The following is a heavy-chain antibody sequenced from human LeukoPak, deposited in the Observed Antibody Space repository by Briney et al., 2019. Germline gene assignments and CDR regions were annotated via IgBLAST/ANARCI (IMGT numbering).Heavy chain of an antibody. CDR2: IYISGST. CDR3: ARGPTTVTVRFGFDP. CDR1: GGSISTHY. V-gene: IGHV4-4*07. Sequence: PSETLSLTCTVSGGSISTHYWSWIRQPAGKGLEWIGRIYISGSTNYNPSLKSRVTMSVDTSKNQFSLKLSSVTAADMAIYYCARGPTTVTVRFGFDPWGQGTLVTVSS. D-gene: IGHD4-17*01. J-gene: IGHJ5*02.